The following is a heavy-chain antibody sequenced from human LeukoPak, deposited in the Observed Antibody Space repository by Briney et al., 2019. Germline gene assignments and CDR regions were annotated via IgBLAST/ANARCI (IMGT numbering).Heavy chain of an antibody. D-gene: IGHD2-21*01. Sequence: ASETLSLTCAVSGYSISSGYYWGRIRQPPGKGLEWIGSIYHSGSTYYNPSLKSRVTISVDTSKNQFSLKLSSVTAADTAVYYCASRSSRDPVIANDYWGQGTLVTVSS. CDR3: ASRSSRDPVIANDY. J-gene: IGHJ4*02. V-gene: IGHV4-38-2*01. CDR2: IYHSGST. CDR1: GYSISSGYY.